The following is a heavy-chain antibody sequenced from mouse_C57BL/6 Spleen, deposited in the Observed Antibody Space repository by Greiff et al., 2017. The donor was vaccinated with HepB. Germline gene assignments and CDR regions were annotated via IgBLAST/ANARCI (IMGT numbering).Heavy chain of an antibody. D-gene: IGHD1-1*01. V-gene: IGHV5-12*01. CDR1: GFTFSDYY. CDR3: ARQIHYYGSSIYWYFDV. CDR2: ISNGGGST. Sequence: EVMLVESGGGLVQPGGSLKLSCAASGFTFSDYYMYWVRQTPEKRLEWVAYISNGGGSTYYPDTVKGRFTISRDNAKNTLYLQMSRLKSEDTAMYYCARQIHYYGSSIYWYFDVWGTGTTVTVSS. J-gene: IGHJ1*03.